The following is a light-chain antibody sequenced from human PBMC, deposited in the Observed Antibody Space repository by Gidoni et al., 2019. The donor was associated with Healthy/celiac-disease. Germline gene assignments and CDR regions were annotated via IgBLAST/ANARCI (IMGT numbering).Light chain of an antibody. CDR1: QGISRY. CDR3: QQLNSYFRT. V-gene: IGKV1-9*01. CDR2: AAS. Sequence: DIQLTQSPSFLSASVGDRVTITCRASQGISRYLAWYQKKPGKAPKLLIYAASTLQSGVPSRFSGSGSGTEFTLTISSLQPEDFATYYCQQLNSYFRTFGGGTKVEIK. J-gene: IGKJ4*02.